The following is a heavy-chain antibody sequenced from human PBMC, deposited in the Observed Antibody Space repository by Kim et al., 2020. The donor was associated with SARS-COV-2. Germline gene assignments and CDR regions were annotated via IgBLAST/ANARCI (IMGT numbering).Heavy chain of an antibody. Sequence: SGPTLVNPTQTLTLTCTFSGFSLSTSGVGVDWIRQPPGKALEWLALIYWDDDKRYSPSLKSRLTITKDTSKNQVVLTMTNMDPVDTATYYCAHSQHYDILTGYYNVIRYYFDYWGQEPWSPSPQ. D-gene: IGHD3-9*01. J-gene: IGHJ4*01. CDR3: AHSQHYDILTGYYNVIRYYFDY. V-gene: IGHV2-5*02. CDR1: GFSLSTSGVG. CDR2: IYWDDDK.